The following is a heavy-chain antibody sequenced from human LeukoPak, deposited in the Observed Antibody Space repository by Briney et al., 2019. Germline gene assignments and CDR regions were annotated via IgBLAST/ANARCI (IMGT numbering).Heavy chain of an antibody. CDR3: ASMYYYGSGSIT. D-gene: IGHD3-10*01. Sequence: PSETLSLTCAVYGGSFSGYYWSWIRQPPGKGLEWIGEINHSGSTNYNPSLKSRVTISVDTSKNQFSLKLSSVTAADTAVYYCASMYYYGSGSITWGQGTLVTVSS. V-gene: IGHV4-34*09. CDR2: INHSGST. J-gene: IGHJ4*02. CDR1: GGSFSGYY.